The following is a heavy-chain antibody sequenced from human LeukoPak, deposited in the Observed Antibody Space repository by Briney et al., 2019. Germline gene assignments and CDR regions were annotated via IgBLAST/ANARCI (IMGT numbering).Heavy chain of an antibody. D-gene: IGHD4-23*01. Sequence: GGSLRLSCAASGFTVSHYYMTWVRQAPGKGLECVSVIYSGGSTYSADSVKGRFTISRDNAKNSLYLQMNSLRAEDTAVYYCARDYGGSSPFDYWGQGTLVTVSS. V-gene: IGHV3-53*01. CDR1: GFTVSHYY. J-gene: IGHJ4*02. CDR2: IYSGGST. CDR3: ARDYGGSSPFDY.